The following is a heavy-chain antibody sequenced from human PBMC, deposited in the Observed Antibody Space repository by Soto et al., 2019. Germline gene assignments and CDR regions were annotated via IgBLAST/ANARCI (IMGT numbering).Heavy chain of an antibody. J-gene: IGHJ1*01. CDR2: IIVGSGNT. CDR1: GFTFTSSA. Sequence: ASVKVSCKASGFTFTSSAVQWVRQARGQRLEWIGWIIVGSGNTNYAQKFQERVTITRDMSTSTAYMELSSLTSEDTAVYYCAAGEGGAVNLSVYWGQGTLVPVSS. D-gene: IGHD6-19*01. V-gene: IGHV1-58*01. CDR3: AAGEGGAVNLSVY.